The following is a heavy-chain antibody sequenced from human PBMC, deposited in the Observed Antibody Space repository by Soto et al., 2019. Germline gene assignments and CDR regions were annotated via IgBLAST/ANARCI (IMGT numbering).Heavy chain of an antibody. V-gene: IGHV4-34*01. CDR2: INQSGNT. J-gene: IGHJ4*02. CDR1: GGTLSGNY. CDR3: VREQDSTQGSYFDS. D-gene: IGHD3-10*01. Sequence: QVQLQQWGAGLLKPSETLSLMCAVYGGTLSGNYWSWIRQPPGKGLEWIGEINQSGNTNYKPSLESRVSMSVDTSENQFSLKVTSVTAADTAVYYCVREQDSTQGSYFDSWGQGTLVTVSS.